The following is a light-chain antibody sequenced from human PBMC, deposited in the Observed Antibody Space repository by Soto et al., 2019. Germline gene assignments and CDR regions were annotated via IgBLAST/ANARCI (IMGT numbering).Light chain of an antibody. Sequence: DIQMTQSPSSLSASVGDRVTITCRASQSIGRFLNWYQHKIGKAPKVLIYVASSLQRGAPSRFSGSGSGTDFTLTISSLQPENFATYYCQQTYSAPLTFGGGTKVEI. V-gene: IGKV1-39*01. CDR2: VAS. CDR3: QQTYSAPLT. CDR1: QSIGRF. J-gene: IGKJ4*01.